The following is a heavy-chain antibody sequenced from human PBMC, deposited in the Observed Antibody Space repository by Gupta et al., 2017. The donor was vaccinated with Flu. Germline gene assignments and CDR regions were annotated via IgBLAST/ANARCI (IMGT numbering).Heavy chain of an antibody. CDR2: ISGSGANI. J-gene: IGHJ4*02. CDR3: TKVAVPQSLTYFDS. Sequence: EVQLLESGGGLVQHGGSLRLSCAASGFTFGSYAMRWVRQAPGKGLEWVSGISGSGANIFYADSVTGRFFISRDNAKNTVYLQMNSLRVEDTALYYCTKVAVPQSLTYFDSWGQGTLVTVP. D-gene: IGHD2-21*01. V-gene: IGHV3-23*01. CDR1: GFTFGSYA.